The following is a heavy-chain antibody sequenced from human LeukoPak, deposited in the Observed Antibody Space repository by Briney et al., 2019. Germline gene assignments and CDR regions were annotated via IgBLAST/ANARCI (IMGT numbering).Heavy chain of an antibody. Sequence: GGSLILSCAASGFTFSSYDMHCVRQATGKGLEWVSAIGTAGDPYYPGSVKGRFTISRENAKNSLYLQMNSLRAGDTAVYYCARGTENGGSLDYWGQGTLVTVSS. CDR3: ARGTENGGSLDY. CDR2: IGTAGDP. J-gene: IGHJ4*02. V-gene: IGHV3-13*05. D-gene: IGHD1-1*01. CDR1: GFTFSSYD.